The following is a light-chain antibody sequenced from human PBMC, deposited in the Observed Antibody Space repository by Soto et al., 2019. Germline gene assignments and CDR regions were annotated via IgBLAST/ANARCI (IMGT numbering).Light chain of an antibody. CDR1: QDISNY. V-gene: IGKV1-33*01. J-gene: IGKJ5*01. Sequence: DIQMTQSPSSLSASEGDRVTITCQASQDISNYLNWYQQKPGKAPKLLIYDASNLETGVPSRFSGSGSGTDFTITISSLQPEDIATYYCQQYDNLPITFGQGTRLEIK. CDR2: DAS. CDR3: QQYDNLPIT.